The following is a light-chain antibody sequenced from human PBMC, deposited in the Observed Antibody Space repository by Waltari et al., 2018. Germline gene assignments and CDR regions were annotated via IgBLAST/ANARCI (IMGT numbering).Light chain of an antibody. CDR3: LSYTSSSTYV. CDR1: SSDLGGYNY. Sequence: QSALTQPASVSGSPGQSITFSCTGTSSDLGGYNYVPWYQQHPGKVPKLMIYEVSNRPSGVSNRFSGSKSGNTASLTISGLQAEDEADYYCLSYTSSSTYVFGTGTKVTVL. CDR2: EVS. V-gene: IGLV2-14*01. J-gene: IGLJ1*01.